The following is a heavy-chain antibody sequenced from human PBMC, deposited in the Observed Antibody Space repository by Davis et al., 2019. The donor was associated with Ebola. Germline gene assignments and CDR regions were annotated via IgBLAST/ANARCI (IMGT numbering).Heavy chain of an antibody. CDR3: ASLRRTITGMDDAFDI. CDR2: IYTGDSDT. D-gene: IGHD1-20*01. J-gene: IGHJ3*02. Sequence: GESLKISCKASGNSFPSHWIGWVRQMPGKGLEWMGIIYTGDSDTRYSPSFRGQVTFSADKSIKTAFLQWSSLKASDTAMYYCASLRRTITGMDDAFDIWGQGTMVTVSS. CDR1: GNSFPSHW. V-gene: IGHV5-51*01.